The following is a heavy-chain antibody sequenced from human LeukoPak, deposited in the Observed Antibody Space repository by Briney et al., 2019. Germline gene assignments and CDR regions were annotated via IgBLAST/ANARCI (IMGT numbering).Heavy chain of an antibody. CDR3: ARVPEYYDSRFFDY. Sequence: SETLSLTCAVYGGSFSGYYWYWIRQPPGKGLEWIGEINHSGSTNYNPSLKSRVTISVDTSKNQFSLKLSSVTAADTAVYYCARVPEYYDSRFFDYWGQGTLVTVSS. J-gene: IGHJ4*02. V-gene: IGHV4-34*01. D-gene: IGHD3-22*01. CDR1: GGSFSGYY. CDR2: INHSGST.